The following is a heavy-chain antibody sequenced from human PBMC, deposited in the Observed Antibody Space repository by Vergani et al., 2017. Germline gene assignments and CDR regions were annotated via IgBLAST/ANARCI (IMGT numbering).Heavy chain of an antibody. D-gene: IGHD6-19*01. CDR2: IYYSGST. CDR1: GGSISSSSYY. V-gene: IGHV4-39*01. J-gene: IGHJ1*01. Sequence: QLQLQESGPGLVKPSETLSLTCTVSGGSISSSSYYWGWIRQPPGKGLEWIGSIYYSGSTYYNPSLKSRVTISVATSKNQFSLKLSSVTAADTAVYYCARGYMWQWLVLGYFQHWGQGTLVTVSS. CDR3: ARGYMWQWLVLGYFQH.